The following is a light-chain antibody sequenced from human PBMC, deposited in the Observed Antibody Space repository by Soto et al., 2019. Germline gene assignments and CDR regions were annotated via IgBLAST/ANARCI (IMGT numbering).Light chain of an antibody. Sequence: DIVMTQSPDSLAVSLGERATINCKSSYSLLYSSNNKNYLAWYQQKPGQPPKLLIYWASTRESGVPDRFSGSGSGTDFTLTISILQAEDVAIYYCQQYYGTLYTFGQGTKLEIK. CDR2: WAS. CDR1: YSLLYSSNNKNY. V-gene: IGKV4-1*01. J-gene: IGKJ2*01. CDR3: QQYYGTLYT.